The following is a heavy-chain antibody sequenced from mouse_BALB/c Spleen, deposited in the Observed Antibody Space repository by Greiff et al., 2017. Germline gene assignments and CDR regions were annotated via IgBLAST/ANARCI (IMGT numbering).Heavy chain of an antibody. CDR3: AGDGSSWFAY. Sequence: EVMLVESGAELVKPGASVKLSCTASGFNIKDTYMHWVKQRPEQGLEWIGRIDPANGNTKYDPKFQGKATITADTSSNTAYLQLSSLTSEDTAVYYCAGDGSSWFAYWGQGTLVTVSA. J-gene: IGHJ3*01. CDR1: GFNIKDTY. V-gene: IGHV14-3*02. CDR2: IDPANGNT. D-gene: IGHD1-1*01.